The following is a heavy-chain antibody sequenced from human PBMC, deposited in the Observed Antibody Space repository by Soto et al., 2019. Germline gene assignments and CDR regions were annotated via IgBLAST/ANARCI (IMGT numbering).Heavy chain of an antibody. V-gene: IGHV3-53*01. D-gene: IGHD3-9*01. Sequence: GGSLRLSCAASGFTVSSNYMSWVRQAPGKGLEWVSVIYSGGSTYYADSVKGRFTISRDNSKNTLYLQMNSLRAEDTAVYYCARAGRYFDWLFLDYWGQGTLVTVSS. CDR1: GFTVSSNY. CDR3: ARAGRYFDWLFLDY. J-gene: IGHJ4*02. CDR2: IYSGGST.